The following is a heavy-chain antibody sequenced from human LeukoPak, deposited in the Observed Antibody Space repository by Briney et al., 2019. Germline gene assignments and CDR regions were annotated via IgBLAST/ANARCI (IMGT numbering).Heavy chain of an antibody. CDR1: GFTFSSYA. J-gene: IGHJ4*02. CDR3: AKDRYFDSSANHYESGE. CDR2: ISYDGSNK. V-gene: IGHV3-30-3*01. Sequence: GGSLRLSCAASGFTFSSYAMHWVRQAPGKGLEWVAVISYDGSNKYYADSVKGRFTISRDNSKNTIYLQMNSLRAEDTAVYYCAKDRYFDSSANHYESGEWGQGTLVTVSS. D-gene: IGHD3-22*01.